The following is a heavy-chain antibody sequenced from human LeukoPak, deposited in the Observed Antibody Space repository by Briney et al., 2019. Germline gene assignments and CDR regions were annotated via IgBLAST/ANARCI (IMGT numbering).Heavy chain of an antibody. CDR3: AKGPVVPAARGAFDI. D-gene: IGHD2-2*01. CDR1: GFTFSRYA. V-gene: IGHV3-23*01. Sequence: GGSLRLSCTTSGFTFSRYAMSWVRQAPGKGLQWVSGISGSGGSTYYADSVKGRFTISRDNSKNTLYLQMNSLRAEDTAVYYCAKGPVVPAARGAFDIWGQGTMVTVSS. CDR2: ISGSGGST. J-gene: IGHJ3*02.